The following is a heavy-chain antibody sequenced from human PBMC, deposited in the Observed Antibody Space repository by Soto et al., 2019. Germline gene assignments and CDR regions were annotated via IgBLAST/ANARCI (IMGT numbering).Heavy chain of an antibody. D-gene: IGHD2-2*01. CDR1: GGTFSSYA. CDR3: ARSHGSSTSLEIYYYYYYGMDV. V-gene: IGHV1-69*01. CDR2: IIPISGTA. Sequence: QVQLVQSGAEVKKPGSSVKVSCKASGGTFSSYAISWVRQAPGQGLEWMGGIIPISGTANYAQKFQGRVTITADESTSTAYMELSSRSSGDTAVYYCARSHGSSTSLEIYYYYYYGMDVWGQGTTVTVSS. J-gene: IGHJ6*02.